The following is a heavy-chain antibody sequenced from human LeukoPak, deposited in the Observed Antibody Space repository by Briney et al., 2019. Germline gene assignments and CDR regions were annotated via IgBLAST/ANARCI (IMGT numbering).Heavy chain of an antibody. Sequence: GGSLRLSCVASRFTLSSNSMYWVRQAPGKGLEWVSYISSSSGTIYYADSVKGRFTISRDNAKNSLYLQVNSLRAEDTAVYYCARGAYYYFMDVWGKGTTVTVSS. CDR3: ARGAYYYFMDV. CDR2: ISSSSGTI. CDR1: RFTLSSNS. J-gene: IGHJ6*03. V-gene: IGHV3-48*04.